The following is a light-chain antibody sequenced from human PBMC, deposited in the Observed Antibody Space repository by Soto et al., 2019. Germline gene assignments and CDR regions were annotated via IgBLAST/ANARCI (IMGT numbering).Light chain of an antibody. Sequence: DIQMTQSPSSLSASVGDRVTITCRASQSISSYLNWYQQKPGKAPKLLIYAASSLQSGVPSRFSGSGSGTDFTLTIISLQPDDFATYYYQHYNSYSAQFGQGTKV. CDR3: QHYNSYSAQ. CDR1: QSISSY. V-gene: IGKV1-39*01. J-gene: IGKJ1*01. CDR2: AAS.